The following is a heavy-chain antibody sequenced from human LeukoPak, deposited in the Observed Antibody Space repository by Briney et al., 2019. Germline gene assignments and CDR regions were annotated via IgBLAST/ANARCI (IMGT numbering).Heavy chain of an antibody. CDR1: GYTLTELS. CDR2: FDPEDGET. Sequence: ASVKVSCKVSGYTLTELSMHWVRQAPGKGFEWMGGFDPEDGETIYAQKFQGRVTMTEDTSTDTAYMELSSLRSEDTAVYYCATDRTYYYGSGSYMDYWGQGTLVTVSS. J-gene: IGHJ4*02. V-gene: IGHV1-24*01. CDR3: ATDRTYYYGSGSYMDY. D-gene: IGHD3-10*01.